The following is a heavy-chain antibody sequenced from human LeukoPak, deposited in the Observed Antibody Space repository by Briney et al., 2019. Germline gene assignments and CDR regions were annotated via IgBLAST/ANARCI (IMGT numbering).Heavy chain of an antibody. CDR3: ARVSRGTAMVSVWFDP. Sequence: GGSLRLSCAASGFTFSSYEMNWVRQAPGKGLEWVSSISSSSSYIYYADSVKGRFTISRDNAKNSLYLQMNSLRAEDTAVYYCARVSRGTAMVSVWFDPWGQGTLVTVSS. CDR1: GFTFSSYE. V-gene: IGHV3-21*01. J-gene: IGHJ5*02. CDR2: ISSSSSYI. D-gene: IGHD5-18*01.